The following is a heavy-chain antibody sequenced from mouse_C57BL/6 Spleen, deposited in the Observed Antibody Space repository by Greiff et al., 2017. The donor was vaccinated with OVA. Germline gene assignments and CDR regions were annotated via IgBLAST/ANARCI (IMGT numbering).Heavy chain of an antibody. J-gene: IGHJ3*01. CDR2: IDPETGGT. D-gene: IGHD3-2*02. V-gene: IGHV1-15*01. CDR1: GYTFTDYE. CDR3: TRRGRQLRRGWFAY. Sequence: VQLQQSGAELVRPGASVTLSCKASGYTFTDYEMHWVKQTPVHGLEWIGAIDPETGGTAYNQKFKGKAILTADKSSSTAYMELRSLTSEDSAVYYCTRRGRQLRRGWFAYWGQGTLVTVS.